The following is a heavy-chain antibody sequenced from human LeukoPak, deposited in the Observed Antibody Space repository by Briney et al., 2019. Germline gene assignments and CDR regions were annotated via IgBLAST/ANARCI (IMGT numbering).Heavy chain of an antibody. CDR1: GGTFSSYA. D-gene: IGHD2-8*01. J-gene: IGHJ6*02. Sequence: ASVKVSCKASGGTFSSYAISWVRQAPGQGLEWMGRIIPILGIANYAQKFQGRVTITADKSTSTAYMELSSLRSEDTAVYYCARGVYAIGYYYYGMDVWGQGTTVTVSS. CDR2: IIPILGIA. CDR3: ARGVYAIGYYYYGMDV. V-gene: IGHV1-69*04.